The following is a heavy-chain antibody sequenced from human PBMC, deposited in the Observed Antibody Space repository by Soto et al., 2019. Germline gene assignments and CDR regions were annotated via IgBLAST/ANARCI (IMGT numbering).Heavy chain of an antibody. CDR3: ARSVAVAGLDY. V-gene: IGHV3-30-3*01. D-gene: IGHD6-19*01. Sequence: QVQLVESGGGVVQPGRSLRLSCAASGFTLSSYSMHWVRQAPRKGLEWVGIISYDGNKKYYGDSVKGRFSISRDTSNNTVHLQMNSLRPEDTAVYYCARSVAVAGLDYWGQGTLVTVSS. J-gene: IGHJ4*02. CDR2: ISYDGNKK. CDR1: GFTLSSYS.